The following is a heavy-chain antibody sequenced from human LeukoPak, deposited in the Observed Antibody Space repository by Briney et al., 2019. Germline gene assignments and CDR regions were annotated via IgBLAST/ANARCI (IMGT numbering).Heavy chain of an antibody. D-gene: IGHD3-22*01. CDR3: ARSIDYYDSSPGDYYYYYMDV. Sequence: ASVKVSCKASGGTFSSYAISWVRQAPGQGLEWMGGIIPIFGTANYAQKFQGRVTITTDESTSTAYMELSSLRSEDTAVYYCARSIDYYDSSPGDYYYYYMDVWGKGTTVTVSS. J-gene: IGHJ6*03. V-gene: IGHV1-69*05. CDR1: GGTFSSYA. CDR2: IIPIFGTA.